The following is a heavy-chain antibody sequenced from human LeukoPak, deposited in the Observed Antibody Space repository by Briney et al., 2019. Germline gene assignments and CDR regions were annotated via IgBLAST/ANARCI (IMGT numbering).Heavy chain of an antibody. CDR3: ARELYGGNRRQDYYYYMDV. D-gene: IGHD4-23*01. V-gene: IGHV4-59*11. CDR1: GESISSHY. Sequence: SETLSLTCNVSGESISSHYWSWTRQSPGKGLEWIGYITNSGTTNFNPSLKSRVTISRDTSKNQISLRLSSVTAADTAVFFCARELYGGNRRQDYYYYMDVWGKGTTVTISS. CDR2: ITNSGTT. J-gene: IGHJ6*03.